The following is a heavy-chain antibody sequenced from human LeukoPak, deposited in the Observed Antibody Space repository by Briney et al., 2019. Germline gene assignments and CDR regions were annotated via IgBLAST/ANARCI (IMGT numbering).Heavy chain of an antibody. V-gene: IGHV3-64*04. CDR3: ARDGTVTAGPFDP. D-gene: IGHD4-17*01. CDR1: GFTFSAYA. J-gene: IGHJ5*02. Sequence: GGSLRLSCSASGFTFSAYAMYWVRQAPGKGLEYVSGISSNGGSSFYADSVKGRFTISRDNSKNTLYLQMNSLTAEDTAVYYCARDGTVTAGPFDPWGGGTLVTVSS. CDR2: ISSNGGSS.